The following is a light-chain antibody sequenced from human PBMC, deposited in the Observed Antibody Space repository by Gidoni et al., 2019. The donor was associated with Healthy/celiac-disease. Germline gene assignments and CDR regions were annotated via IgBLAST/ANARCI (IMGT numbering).Light chain of an antibody. Sequence: DIQMTQSPSTLSASVGDRVTITCRASQSISSWLAWYQQKPGKAPNLLIYKASSLERGVPSRFSGSGSGTEFTLTISSLHPDDFATYYCQQYHSNLLTFGGGTNVEIK. CDR3: QQYHSNLLT. V-gene: IGKV1-5*03. J-gene: IGKJ4*01. CDR2: KAS. CDR1: QSISSW.